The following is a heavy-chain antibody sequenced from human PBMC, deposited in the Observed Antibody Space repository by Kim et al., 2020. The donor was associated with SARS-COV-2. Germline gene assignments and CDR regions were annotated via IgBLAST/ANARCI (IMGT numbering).Heavy chain of an antibody. CDR2: ISGSGDST. V-gene: IGHV3-23*01. D-gene: IGHD2-15*01. CDR1: GFTFSSYA. CDR3: AKDHNKVVVAALGY. J-gene: IGHJ4*02. Sequence: GGSLRLSCAASGFTFSSYAMSWVRQAPGKGLEWVSAISGSGDSTYYADSVKGRFTISRDNSKNTLYLQMNSLRAEDTAVYYCAKDHNKVVVAALGYWGQGTLVTVSS.